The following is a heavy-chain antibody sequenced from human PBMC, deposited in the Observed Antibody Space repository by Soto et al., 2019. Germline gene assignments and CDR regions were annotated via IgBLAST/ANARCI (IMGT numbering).Heavy chain of an antibody. D-gene: IGHD3-3*01. Sequence: QVQLQQWGAGLLKPSETLSLTCAVYGGSFSGYYWSWIRQPPGKGLEWIGEINHSGSTNYNPSLKSHVTISVDTSKNQFSLKLSSVTAADTAVYYCARGFLEWLSEDSYYYGMDVWGQGTTVTVSS. CDR1: GGSFSGYY. V-gene: IGHV4-34*01. CDR2: INHSGST. CDR3: ARGFLEWLSEDSYYYGMDV. J-gene: IGHJ6*02.